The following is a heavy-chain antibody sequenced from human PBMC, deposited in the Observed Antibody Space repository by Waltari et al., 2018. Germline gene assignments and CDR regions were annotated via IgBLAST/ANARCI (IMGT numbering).Heavy chain of an antibody. CDR3: ASQWGDAFDI. J-gene: IGHJ3*02. CDR1: GFTFSSYS. V-gene: IGHV3-48*04. CDR2: ISSSSSTI. Sequence: EVQLVESGGGLVQPGGSLRLSCAASGFTFSSYSMNWVRQASGKGLEWVSYISSSSSTIYYADSVKGRFTISRDNAKNSLYLQMNSLRAEDTAVYYCASQWGDAFDIWGQGTMVTVSS. D-gene: IGHD1-26*01.